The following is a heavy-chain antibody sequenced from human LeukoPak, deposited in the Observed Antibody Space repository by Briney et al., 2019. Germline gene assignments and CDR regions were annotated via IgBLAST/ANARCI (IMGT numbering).Heavy chain of an antibody. J-gene: IGHJ4*02. D-gene: IGHD3-10*01. CDR3: ASHRYYYGSGSYYGRGVDY. CDR2: INHSGST. V-gene: IGHV4-34*01. CDR1: GGSFSGYY. Sequence: SETLSLTCAVYGGSFSGYYWSWIRQPPGKGVEWIGEINHSGSTNYNPSLKSRVTISVDTSKNQFSLKLSSVTAADTAVYYCASHRYYYGSGSYYGRGVDYWGQGTLVTVSS.